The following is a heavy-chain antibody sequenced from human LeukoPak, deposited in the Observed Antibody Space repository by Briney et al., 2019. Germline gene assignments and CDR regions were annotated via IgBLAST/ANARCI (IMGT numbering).Heavy chain of an antibody. CDR1: GLTVSSNH. D-gene: IGHD6-13*01. Sequence: SGGSLRLSCAASGLTVSSNHMAWVRQAPGKGLEWVSVIYTGGITYYADSVQGRFTISRDNSKNTLYLQMNSLRVEDTALYYCARDHAAAGGGLDYWGRGTQVIVSS. J-gene: IGHJ4*02. CDR2: IYTGGIT. CDR3: ARDHAAAGGGLDY. V-gene: IGHV3-53*01.